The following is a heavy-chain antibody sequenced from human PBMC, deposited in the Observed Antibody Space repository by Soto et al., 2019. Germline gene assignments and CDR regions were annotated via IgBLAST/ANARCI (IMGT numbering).Heavy chain of an antibody. J-gene: IGHJ3*02. CDR3: ASTYYYDSSGYYSPGALDI. Sequence: ASVKVSCKASGGTFSSYAISWVRQAPGQGLEWMGGIIPIFGTANYAQKFQGRVTITADKSTSTAYMELSSLRSEDTAVYYCASTYYYDSSGYYSPGALDIWGQGTMVTVSS. D-gene: IGHD3-22*01. CDR2: IIPIFGTA. V-gene: IGHV1-69*06. CDR1: GGTFSSYA.